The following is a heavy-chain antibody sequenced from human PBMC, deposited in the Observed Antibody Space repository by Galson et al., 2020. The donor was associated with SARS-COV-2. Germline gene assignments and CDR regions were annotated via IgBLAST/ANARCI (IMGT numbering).Heavy chain of an antibody. J-gene: IGHJ6*03. CDR1: GYSFTSYW. Sequence: HGESLKISFKGSGYSFTSYWISWVRQMPGKGLEWMGRIDPSDSYTNYSPSFQGHVTISADKSISTAYLQWSSLKASDTAMYYCARHLDLGLHYYMDVWGKGTTVTVSS. V-gene: IGHV5-10-1*01. CDR2: IDPSDSYT. D-gene: IGHD1-7*01. CDR3: ARHLDLGLHYYMDV.